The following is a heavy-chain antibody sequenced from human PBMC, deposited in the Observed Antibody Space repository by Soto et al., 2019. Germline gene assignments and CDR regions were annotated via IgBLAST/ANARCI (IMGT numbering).Heavy chain of an antibody. V-gene: IGHV1-3*01. Sequence: QVQLVQSGAEVKKPGASVKVSCKASGYTFTSYAMHWVRQAPGQRLEWMGWINAGNGNTKYSQKFQGRVTITRDTSASTAYMELSSLRFEDTAVYYCARGRGSGNPGGRFAYWGQGTLVTVSS. CDR1: GYTFTSYA. CDR3: ARGRGSGNPGGRFAY. D-gene: IGHD3-16*01. CDR2: INAGNGNT. J-gene: IGHJ4*02.